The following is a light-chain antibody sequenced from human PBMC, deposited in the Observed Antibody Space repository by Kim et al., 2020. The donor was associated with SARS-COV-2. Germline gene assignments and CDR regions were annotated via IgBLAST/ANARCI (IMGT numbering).Light chain of an antibody. CDR2: GKN. CDR3: NSRDSNDNVV. Sequence: ALGPTVRITCQGDSRRSYYATWYQQKPGQAPILVIYGKNSRPSGIPDRFSGSSSGNTASLTITGTQAGDEADYYCNSRDSNDNVVFGGGTKLTVL. V-gene: IGLV3-19*01. J-gene: IGLJ2*01. CDR1: SRRSYY.